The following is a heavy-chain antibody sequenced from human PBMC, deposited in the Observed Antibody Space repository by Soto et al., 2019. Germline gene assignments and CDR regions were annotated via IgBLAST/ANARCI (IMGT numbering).Heavy chain of an antibody. V-gene: IGHV1-69*12. CDR3: ASGIQLWLRRRSSGYSG. J-gene: IGHJ4*02. D-gene: IGHD5-18*01. CDR2: IIPMFGTA. Sequence: QVQLVQSGAEVKKPESSVKVSCKAPGGTFSTYAISWVRQAPGQGLEWMGGIIPMFGTANYAQRFQDRVTITADESTNTVYMELRSLRSEDTAVYFCASGIQLWLRRRSSGYSGWCQGTLVTVSS. CDR1: GGTFSTYA.